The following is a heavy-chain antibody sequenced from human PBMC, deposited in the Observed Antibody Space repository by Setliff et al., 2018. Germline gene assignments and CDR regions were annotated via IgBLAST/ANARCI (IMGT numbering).Heavy chain of an antibody. CDR2: VYYSGYT. D-gene: IGHD6-6*01. CDR1: GGSVSSASHY. J-gene: IGHJ4*02. V-gene: IGHV4-39*07. CDR3: ARGSRIAGRAIDF. Sequence: SETLSLTCTVSGGSVSSASHYWGWIRQAPGKGMEWIGSVYYSGYTYYKPSLQSRVTMSVDTPKNQFSLKLSSVTAADTAVYYCARGSRIAGRAIDFWGQGTLVTVSS.